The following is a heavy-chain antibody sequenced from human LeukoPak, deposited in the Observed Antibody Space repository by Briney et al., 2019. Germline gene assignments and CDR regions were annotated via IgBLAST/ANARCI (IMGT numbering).Heavy chain of an antibody. J-gene: IGHJ4*02. D-gene: IGHD3-3*01. CDR2: ISYDGSNK. CDR1: GFTFSSYA. V-gene: IGHV3-30-3*01. Sequence: GGSLRLSCAASGFTFSSYAMHWVRQAPGKGLEWVAVISYDGSNKYYADSVKGRFTISRDNSKNTLYLQMISLRAEDTAVYYCARVPILVLRFLEWLPDYWGQGTLVTVSS. CDR3: ARVPILVLRFLEWLPDY.